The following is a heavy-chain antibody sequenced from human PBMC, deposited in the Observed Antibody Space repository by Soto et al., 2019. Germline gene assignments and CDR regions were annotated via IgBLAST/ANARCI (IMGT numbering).Heavy chain of an antibody. CDR2: VSANNCNT. D-gene: IGHD3-10*01. CDR1: GYTFTSYG. CDR3: EREQHIRSPFYYYGMDV. J-gene: IGHJ6*02. Sequence: ASVKVSCKASGYTFTSYGISWVRQAPGQGLEWMGWVSANNCNTNDAQKHQARDAMTTDTTTSTAYMQLRSLRSHDTAVYYCEREQHIRSPFYYYGMDVWGQGTTVTVSS. V-gene: IGHV1-18*01.